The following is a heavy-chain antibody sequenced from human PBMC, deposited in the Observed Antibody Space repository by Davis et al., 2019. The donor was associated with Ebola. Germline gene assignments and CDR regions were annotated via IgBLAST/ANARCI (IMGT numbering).Heavy chain of an antibody. Sequence: GESLKISCAASGFTFSSYWIGWVRQMPGKGLEWMGIIYPGDSDTRYSPSFQGQVTISADKSISTAYLQWSSLKASDTAMYYCARSLSLYGDYFDYWGQGTLVTVSS. J-gene: IGHJ4*02. CDR3: ARSLSLYGDYFDY. V-gene: IGHV5-51*01. D-gene: IGHD4-17*01. CDR1: GFTFSSYW. CDR2: IYPGDSDT.